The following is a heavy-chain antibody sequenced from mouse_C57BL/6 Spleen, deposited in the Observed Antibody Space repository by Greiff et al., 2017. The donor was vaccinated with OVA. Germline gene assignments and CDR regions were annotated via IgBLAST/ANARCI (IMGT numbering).Heavy chain of an antibody. CDR2: ISDGGSYT. CDR3: ARHYYGSSYYFDD. Sequence: DVQLVESGGGLVKPGGSLKLSCAASGFTFSSYAMSWVRQTPGKRLEWVATISDGGSYTYYPDHVKGRFTISRDNAKNNLYLQMSHLKSEDTAMYYCARHYYGSSYYFDDWGQGTTLTVSS. J-gene: IGHJ2*01. CDR1: GFTFSSYA. V-gene: IGHV5-4*01. D-gene: IGHD1-1*01.